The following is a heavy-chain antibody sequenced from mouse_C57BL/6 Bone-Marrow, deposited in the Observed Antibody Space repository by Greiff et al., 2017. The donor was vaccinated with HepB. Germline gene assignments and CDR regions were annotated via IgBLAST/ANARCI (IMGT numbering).Heavy chain of an antibody. Sequence: VQLQQSGPELVKPGASVKISCKASGYTFTDYYMNWVKQSHGKSLEWIGDINPNNGGTSYNQKFKGKATLTVDKSSITAYMELRSLTSEDSAVYYCARWLLRLYYFDDWGQGTTLTVSS. CDR3: ARWLLRLYYFDD. CDR2: INPNNGGT. J-gene: IGHJ2*01. CDR1: GYTFTDYY. D-gene: IGHD2-3*01. V-gene: IGHV1-26*01.